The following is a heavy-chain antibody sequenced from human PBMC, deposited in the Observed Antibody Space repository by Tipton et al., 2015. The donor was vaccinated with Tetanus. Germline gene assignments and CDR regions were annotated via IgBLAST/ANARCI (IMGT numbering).Heavy chain of an antibody. Sequence: TLSLTCAVYGGSFSGYYWSWIRQPPGKGLEWIGEINHNGSTNYNPSLKSRVTISVDTSKNQFSLKLSSVTAADTAVYYCARGRRKGYSSSFGLERVGPQLNWFDPWGQGTLVTVSS. J-gene: IGHJ5*02. CDR1: GGSFSGYY. V-gene: IGHV4-34*01. CDR2: INHNGST. D-gene: IGHD6-6*01. CDR3: ARGRRKGYSSSFGLERVGPQLNWFDP.